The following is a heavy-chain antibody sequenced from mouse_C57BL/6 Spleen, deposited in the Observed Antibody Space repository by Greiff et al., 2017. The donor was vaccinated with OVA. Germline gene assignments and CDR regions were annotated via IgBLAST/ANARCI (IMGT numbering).Heavy chain of an antibody. Sequence: ESGPGLVKPSQSLSLTCSVTGYSITSGYYWNWIRQFPGTKLEWMGYISYDGSNNYNPSLKNRISITRDTSKNQFFLKLNSVTTEDTATYYCARDSEDGYYFDYWGQGTTLTVSS. CDR3: ARDSEDGYYFDY. CDR2: ISYDGSN. J-gene: IGHJ2*01. D-gene: IGHD2-3*01. V-gene: IGHV3-6*01. CDR1: GYSITSGYY.